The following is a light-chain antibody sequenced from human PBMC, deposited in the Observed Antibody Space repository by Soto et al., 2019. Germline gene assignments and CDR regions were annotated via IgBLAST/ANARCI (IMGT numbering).Light chain of an antibody. V-gene: IGLV1-40*01. J-gene: IGLJ2*01. Sequence: QSVLTQPPSVSGAPGQRVTISCTGSNSNIGASYGVHWYQHLPGTAPKLLIYGYSIRPSGVPDRFSGSKSGTSASLAITGLQPEDEADYYCQYYDSSLTCVVFGGGTKLTVL. CDR3: QYYDSSLTCVV. CDR2: GYS. CDR1: NSNIGASYG.